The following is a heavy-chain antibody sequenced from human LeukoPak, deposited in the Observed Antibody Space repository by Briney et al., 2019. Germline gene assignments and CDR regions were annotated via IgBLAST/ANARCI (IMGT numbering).Heavy chain of an antibody. Sequence: GGSLRLSCAASGLTFSSYSMNWVRQAPGKGLEWVSSISSSSSYIYYADSVKGRFTISRDNAKNSLYLQMNSLRAEDTAVYYCARDPNYDSSGYYPLDYWGQGTLVTVSS. D-gene: IGHD3-22*01. CDR3: ARDPNYDSSGYYPLDY. CDR2: ISSSSSYI. J-gene: IGHJ4*02. V-gene: IGHV3-21*01. CDR1: GLTFSSYS.